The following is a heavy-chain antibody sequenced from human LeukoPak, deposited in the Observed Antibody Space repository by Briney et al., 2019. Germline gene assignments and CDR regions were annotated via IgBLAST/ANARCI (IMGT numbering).Heavy chain of an antibody. CDR3: ARQKPSTFRQYGRGRPFDY. CDR1: GFTFSDYY. V-gene: IGHV4-34*01. Sequence: KPGGSLRLSCAASGFTFSDYYMTWIRQAPGKGLEWIGDINYSGITNYDPSLKSRVTISVDTSTNQFSLRLTSVTAADTAVYYCARQKPSTFRQYGRGRPFDYWGQGTLVTVSS. CDR2: INYSGIT. J-gene: IGHJ4*02. D-gene: IGHD2-15*01.